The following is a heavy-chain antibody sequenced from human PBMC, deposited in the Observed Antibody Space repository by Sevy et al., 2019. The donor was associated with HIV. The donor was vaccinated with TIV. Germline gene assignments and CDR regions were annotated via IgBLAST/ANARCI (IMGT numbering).Heavy chain of an antibody. CDR3: AKDRAAMVGDAFDI. CDR2: IGGSGVST. V-gene: IGHV3-23*01. CDR1: GFPFSSYA. Sequence: GGSLRLSCAASGFPFSSYAMSWVRQAPGKGLEWVSAIGGSGVSTYYADSVKGRFTISRDNSKNTRYLQMNSLRAEDTAVYYCAKDRAAMVGDAFDIWGQWTMVTVSS. J-gene: IGHJ3*02. D-gene: IGHD5-18*01.